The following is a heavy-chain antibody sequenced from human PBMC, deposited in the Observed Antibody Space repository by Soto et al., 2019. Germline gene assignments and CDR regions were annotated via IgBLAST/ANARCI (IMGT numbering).Heavy chain of an antibody. CDR2: IYYSGST. V-gene: IGHV4-39*01. Sequence: SETLSLTCTVSGGSISSSSYYWGWIRQPPGKGLEWIGSIYYSGSTYYNPSLKSRVTISVDTSKNQFSLKLSSVTAADTAVYYCARQNFWSGYYPGWFDPWGQGTLVTVSS. J-gene: IGHJ5*02. CDR1: GGSISSSSYY. D-gene: IGHD3-3*01. CDR3: ARQNFWSGYYPGWFDP.